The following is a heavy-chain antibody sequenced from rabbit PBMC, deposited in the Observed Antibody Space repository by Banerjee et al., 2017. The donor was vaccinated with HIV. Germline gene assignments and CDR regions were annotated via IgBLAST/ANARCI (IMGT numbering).Heavy chain of an antibody. Sequence: QEQLVESGGGLVTLGGSLKLSCKGSGIDFSSYGISWVRQAPGKGLEWIAYIYPDYGSTDYASWVNGRFTISSHNAQNTVDLQMNSLTAADTATYFCARGHGSWSYVGYDLWGPGTLVTVS. D-gene: IGHD5-1*01. CDR3: ARGHGSWSYVGYDL. CDR1: GIDFSSYG. V-gene: IGHV1S47*01. CDR2: IYPDYGST. J-gene: IGHJ4*01.